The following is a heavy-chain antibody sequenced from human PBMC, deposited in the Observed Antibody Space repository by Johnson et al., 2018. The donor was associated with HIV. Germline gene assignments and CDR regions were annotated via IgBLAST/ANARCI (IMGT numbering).Heavy chain of an antibody. CDR2: IYSGGST. Sequence: MQLVESGGGLMQPGGSLRLSCAASGFIVSSNCMTWVRQAPGKGLEWVSVIYSGGSTYYVDSVKGRFTISRDNSKNTLCLQTNSLRVEDTAVYYCARAPGGSPRAAFDIWGQGTMVTVSS. CDR1: GFIVSSNC. J-gene: IGHJ3*02. D-gene: IGHD2-15*01. V-gene: IGHV3-53*01. CDR3: ARAPGGSPRAAFDI.